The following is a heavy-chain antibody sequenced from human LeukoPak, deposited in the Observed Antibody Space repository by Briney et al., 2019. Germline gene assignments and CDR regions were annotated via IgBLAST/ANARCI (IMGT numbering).Heavy chain of an antibody. V-gene: IGHV4-4*07. CDR2: IYSTGSA. J-gene: IGHJ6*03. CDR1: GGSISSYY. Sequence: SETLSLTCTVSGGSISSYYWSWIRQPAGKGLEWIGRIYSTGSANYNPSLKSRVTMSVDTSENQFSLKLSSVTAADTAVYYCARATPNYYMDVWGKGTTVTVSS. CDR3: ARATPNYYMDV.